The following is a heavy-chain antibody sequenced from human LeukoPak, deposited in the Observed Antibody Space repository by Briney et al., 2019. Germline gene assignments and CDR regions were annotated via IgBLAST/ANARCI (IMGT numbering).Heavy chain of an antibody. J-gene: IGHJ4*02. Sequence: PGGSLRLSCAASGFTFDDYAMHWVRQAPGKGLEWVSGISWNSGSIGYADSVKGRFTISRDNAKNSLYLQMNSLRAEDTALYYCAKGRSRGVISFFDYWGQGTLVTVSS. CDR1: GFTFDDYA. CDR2: ISWNSGSI. CDR3: AKGRSRGVISFFDY. V-gene: IGHV3-9*01. D-gene: IGHD3-10*01.